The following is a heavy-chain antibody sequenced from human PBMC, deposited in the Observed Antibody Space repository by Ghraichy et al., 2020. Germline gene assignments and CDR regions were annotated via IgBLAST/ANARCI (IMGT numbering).Heavy chain of an antibody. J-gene: IGHJ6*02. D-gene: IGHD6-13*01. CDR3: ARDMGAAGDYGMDV. CDR1: GFTFSSYS. CDR2: ISSSSSYI. V-gene: IGHV3-21*01. Sequence: GALRLSCAASGFTFSSYSMNWVRQAPGKGLEWVSSISSSSSYIYYADSVKGRFTISRDNAKNSLYLQMNSLRAEDTAVYYCARDMGAAGDYGMDVWGQGTTVTVSS.